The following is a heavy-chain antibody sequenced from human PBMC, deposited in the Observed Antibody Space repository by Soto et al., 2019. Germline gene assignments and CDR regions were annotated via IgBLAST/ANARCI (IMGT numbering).Heavy chain of an antibody. CDR3: ARDISGSRTLFYYYSGMDV. CDR1: GGSISSSSYY. J-gene: IGHJ6*02. Sequence: QLQLQESGPGLVKPSETLSLTCTVSGGSISSSSYYWGWIRQPPGKGLEWIGSIYYSGSSYYNPSLKSRVTLSVDTSKYQFSLKLSSVTAGDTAVYYCARDISGSRTLFYYYSGMDVWGQGTMVTVSS. CDR2: IYYSGSS. D-gene: IGHD1-26*01. V-gene: IGHV4-39*02.